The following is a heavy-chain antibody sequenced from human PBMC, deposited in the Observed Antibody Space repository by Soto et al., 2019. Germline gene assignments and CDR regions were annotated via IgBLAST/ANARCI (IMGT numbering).Heavy chain of an antibody. CDR1: GFTFSTYS. CDR3: ARDRPRAYTMDV. J-gene: IGHJ6*02. V-gene: IGHV3-48*02. Sequence: EVQLVESGGGLVQPGGSLRLSCAASGFTFSTYSLNWVRQAPGKGLEWLSYINGGSDAIYYADSVKGRFTISRDNAKNTLYLQMNILRDGDTAVYYCARDRPRAYTMDVWGRGTTVTVSS. D-gene: IGHD4-4*01. CDR2: INGGSDAI.